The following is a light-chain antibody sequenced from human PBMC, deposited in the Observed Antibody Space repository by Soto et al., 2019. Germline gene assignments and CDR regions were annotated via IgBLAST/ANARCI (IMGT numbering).Light chain of an antibody. CDR1: GSDIGAYNF. CDR2: GVT. V-gene: IGLV2-8*01. Sequence: QSVLAQPPSASGSPGQSVTISCTGSGSDIGAYNFVSWYQQHPGKAPKLMIFGVTERPSGVPDRFSGSKSGNTASLTVSGLQADDEAVYYCYSYAGRNILVFGGGTQLTVL. CDR3: YSYAGRNILV. J-gene: IGLJ3*02.